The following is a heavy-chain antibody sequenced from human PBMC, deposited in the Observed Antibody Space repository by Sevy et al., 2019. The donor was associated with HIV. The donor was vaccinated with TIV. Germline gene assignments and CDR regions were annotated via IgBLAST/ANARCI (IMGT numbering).Heavy chain of an antibody. Sequence: GGSLRLSCAGSGFTFSSYAMSWVRQAPGKGLEWVSGISGSGGSTYYADSVKGRFTISRDNSKNTLYLQMNSLRAKDAALYYCAKDPYYDILTGYYNFDYWGQGTLVTVSS. CDR2: ISGSGGST. J-gene: IGHJ4*02. V-gene: IGHV3-23*01. CDR3: AKDPYYDILTGYYNFDY. D-gene: IGHD3-9*01. CDR1: GFTFSSYA.